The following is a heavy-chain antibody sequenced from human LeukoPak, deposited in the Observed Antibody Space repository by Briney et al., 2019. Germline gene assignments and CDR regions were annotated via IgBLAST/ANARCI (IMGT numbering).Heavy chain of an antibody. CDR1: GGPISSGDYY. J-gene: IGHJ4*02. D-gene: IGHD3-22*01. CDR3: ARVQAVFYYDSSGYFDY. V-gene: IGHV4-30-4*08. Sequence: SQTLSLTCTVSGGPISSGDYYWSWIRQPPGKGLEWIGYIYYSGSTYYNPSLKSRVTISVDTSKNQLSLKLSPVTAADTAVYYCARVQAVFYYDSSGYFDYWGQGTLVTVSS. CDR2: IYYSGST.